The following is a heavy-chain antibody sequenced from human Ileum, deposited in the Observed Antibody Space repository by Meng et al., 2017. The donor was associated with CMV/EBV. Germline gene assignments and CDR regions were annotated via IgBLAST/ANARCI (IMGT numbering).Heavy chain of an antibody. CDR1: GFTFSSYA. V-gene: IGHV3-23*01. Sequence: GGSLRLSCAVSGFTFSSYAMTWVRRVPGKGLEWVAAISGSGGSTYYADSVKARFSISRDNSKNTVYLQMNSLRAEDTAVYYCAKDMAAGGTGNGMDVWGQGTTVTVSS. J-gene: IGHJ6*02. CDR3: AKDMAAGGTGNGMDV. D-gene: IGHD6-13*01. CDR2: ISGSGGST.